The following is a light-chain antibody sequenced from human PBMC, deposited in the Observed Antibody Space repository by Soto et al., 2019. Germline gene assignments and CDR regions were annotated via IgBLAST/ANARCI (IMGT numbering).Light chain of an antibody. Sequence: DIVLTQSPATLSLSPGERATLSCRASQSVSSHLAWYQQKPGQAPRLLIYDASNRATGIPARFSGSGSGTDFTLTISSLEPADFAVYYCQQRTSWPLTFGGGTKVEIK. CDR1: QSVSSH. CDR2: DAS. J-gene: IGKJ4*01. V-gene: IGKV3-11*01. CDR3: QQRTSWPLT.